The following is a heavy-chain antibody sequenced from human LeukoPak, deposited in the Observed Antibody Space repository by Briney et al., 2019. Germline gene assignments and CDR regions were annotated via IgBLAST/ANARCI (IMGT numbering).Heavy chain of an antibody. CDR3: AKGVAVGEGYYYYGMDV. CDR1: GFTFSSYA. J-gene: IGHJ6*02. V-gene: IGHV3-23*01. D-gene: IGHD6-19*01. CDR2: ISGSGVSGRGGRT. Sequence: GGSLRLSCAASGFTFSSYAMNWVRHAPGKGLEWVSSISGSGVSGRGGRTFYADSVKGRFTISRDNSKNTFYLQMSSLRADDTAIYYCAKGVAVGEGYYYYGMDVWGQGTRVTVS.